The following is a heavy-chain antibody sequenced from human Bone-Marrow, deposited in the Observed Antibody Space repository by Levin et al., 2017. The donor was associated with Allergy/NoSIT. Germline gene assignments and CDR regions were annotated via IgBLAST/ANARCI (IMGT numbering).Heavy chain of an antibody. CDR1: GASISSGTYS. CDR3: ARGRYAYGDLDYFDF. V-gene: IGHV4-30-2*01. D-gene: IGHD3-16*01. CDR2: VYHSGTTS. J-gene: IGHJ4*02. Sequence: SETLSLTCSVSGASISSGTYSWSWIRRPPGKGLEWIGYVYHSGTTSYYNPSLKSRLTMSLDRSKNQVSLGLASVTAADTAIYYCARGRYAYGDLDYFDFWGQGIVVSVSS.